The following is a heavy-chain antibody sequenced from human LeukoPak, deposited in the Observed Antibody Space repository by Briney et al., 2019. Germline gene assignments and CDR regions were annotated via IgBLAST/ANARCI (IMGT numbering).Heavy chain of an antibody. V-gene: IGHV4-59*01. J-gene: IGHJ3*02. D-gene: IGHD3-3*01. CDR1: GGSISSYY. Sequence: SETLSLTCTVSGGSISSYYWSWIRQPPGKGLEWIGYIYYSGSTNYNPSLMSRVTISVDTSKNQFSLKLSSVTAADTAVYYCARKYYDFWSGYYGDDAFDIWGQGTMVTVSS. CDR3: ARKYYDFWSGYYGDDAFDI. CDR2: IYYSGST.